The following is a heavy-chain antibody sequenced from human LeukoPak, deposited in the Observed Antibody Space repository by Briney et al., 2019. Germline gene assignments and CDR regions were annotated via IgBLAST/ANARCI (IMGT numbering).Heavy chain of an antibody. CDR1: GGSISNYY. D-gene: IGHD6-6*01. CDR3: ARHTPIAALNY. J-gene: IGHJ4*02. CDR2: IYYSGST. Sequence: SETLSLTCTVSGGSISNYYWSWIRQPPGKGLEWIGYIYYSGSTNYNPSLKSRVTISVDTSKNQFSLKLSSVTAADTAVYYCARHTPIAALNYWGQGTLVTVSS. V-gene: IGHV4-59*01.